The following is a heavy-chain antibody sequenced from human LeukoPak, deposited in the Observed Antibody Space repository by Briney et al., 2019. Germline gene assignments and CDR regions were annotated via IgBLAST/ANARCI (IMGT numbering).Heavy chain of an antibody. D-gene: IGHD5-18*01. CDR2: MNPNSGNT. CDR3: ARGGYSYGFDFDY. CDR1: GYTFTSYD. V-gene: IGHV1-8*01. Sequence: ASVKVSCKASGYTFTSYDINWVRQATGQGLEWMGWMNPNSGNTGYAQKFQGRATMTRNTSISTAYMELSSLRSEDTAVCYCARGGYSYGFDFDYWGQGTLVTVSS. J-gene: IGHJ4*02.